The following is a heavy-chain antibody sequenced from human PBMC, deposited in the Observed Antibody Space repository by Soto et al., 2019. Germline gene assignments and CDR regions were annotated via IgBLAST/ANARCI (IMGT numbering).Heavy chain of an antibody. CDR1: GGSVSSGRYY. V-gene: IGHV4-61*01. J-gene: IGHJ5*02. Sequence: TLSLTCTVSGGSVSSGRYYWSWIRQPPGKGVEWVGNIYYSGSTNYNPSLKSRVTISVDTSKNQFSLKLSSVTAADTAVYYCARGGRLVVPAAIWWFDPWGQGTLVTVSS. D-gene: IGHD2-2*01. CDR2: IYYSGST. CDR3: ARGGRLVVPAAIWWFDP.